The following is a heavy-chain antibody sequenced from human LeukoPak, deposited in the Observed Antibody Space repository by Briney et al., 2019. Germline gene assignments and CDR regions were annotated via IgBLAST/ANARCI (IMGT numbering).Heavy chain of an antibody. D-gene: IGHD6-19*01. Sequence: GGSLRLSCAASGFTFNSYWMSWVRQAPGKGLEWVANIKQDGSEKYYVDSVKGRFTISRDNAKNSLYLQMNSLRAEDTAVYYCAREINSSGWYPGGYYYYMDVWGKGTTVTVSS. CDR3: AREINSSGWYPGGYYYYMDV. V-gene: IGHV3-7*01. CDR1: GFTFNSYW. J-gene: IGHJ6*03. CDR2: IKQDGSEK.